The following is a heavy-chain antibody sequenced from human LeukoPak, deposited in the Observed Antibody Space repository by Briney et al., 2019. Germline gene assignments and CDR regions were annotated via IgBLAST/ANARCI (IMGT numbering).Heavy chain of an antibody. CDR1: GFTFSSYS. CDR3: ARVSSSWYYLDY. CDR2: ISSSSSYI. V-gene: IGHV3-21*01. D-gene: IGHD6-13*01. J-gene: IGHJ4*02. Sequence: GGSLRLSCAASGFTFSSYSMNWVRQAPGKGLEWVSSISSSSSYIYYADSVKGRFTISRDNAKNSLYLQMNSLRAEDTAVYYCARVSSSWYYLDYWGQGTLVTVSS.